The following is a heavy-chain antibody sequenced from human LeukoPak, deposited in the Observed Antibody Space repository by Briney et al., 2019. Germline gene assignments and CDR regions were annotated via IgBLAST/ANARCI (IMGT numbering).Heavy chain of an antibody. V-gene: IGHV1-69*05. CDR3: AREEYDILTGYYKDY. CDR2: IILIFGTA. CDR1: GGTFSSYA. J-gene: IGHJ4*02. D-gene: IGHD3-9*01. Sequence: GSSVKVSCKASGGTFSSYAISWVRQAPGQGLEWMGRIILIFGTANYAQKFQGRVTITTDESTSTAYMELSSLRSEVTAVYYCAREEYDILTGYYKDYWGQGTLVTVSS.